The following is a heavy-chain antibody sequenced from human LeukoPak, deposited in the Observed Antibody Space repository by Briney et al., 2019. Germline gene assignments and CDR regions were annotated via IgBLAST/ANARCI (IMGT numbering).Heavy chain of an antibody. CDR3: AAEGQWSLVRYFNS. Sequence: GASVKVSCKVSGNTLTDLSIHWVRQAPGKGLDWMGGFDPEDAEIIYAEKFQDRVTMTEDPSTDTAYLELSSLRSEDTAVYFCAAEGQWSLVRYFNSWGQGTLVTVSS. V-gene: IGHV1-24*01. CDR2: FDPEDAEI. J-gene: IGHJ4*02. D-gene: IGHD2-15*01. CDR1: GNTLTDLS.